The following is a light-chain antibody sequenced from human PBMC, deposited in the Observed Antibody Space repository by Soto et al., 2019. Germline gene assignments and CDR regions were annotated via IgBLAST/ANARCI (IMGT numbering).Light chain of an antibody. CDR2: KAS. CDR3: HQYNSYLWT. CDR1: QTISSW. V-gene: IGKV1-5*03. J-gene: IGKJ1*01. Sequence: DIQMTQSPSTLSGSVDDRVTITCRASQTISSWLAWYQQKTGKAPKLLIYKASTLKSGVPSRLRGSGSGTEFTLTISSLQPDDFATYYCHQYNSYLWTFGQGTKVDIK.